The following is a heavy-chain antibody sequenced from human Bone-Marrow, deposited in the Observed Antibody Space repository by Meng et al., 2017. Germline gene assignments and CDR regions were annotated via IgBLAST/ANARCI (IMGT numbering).Heavy chain of an antibody. V-gene: IGHV3-30*01. CDR1: GFTFSSYA. J-gene: IGHJ4*02. Sequence: VRLVECGGGVVQPGRSLRLSCAASGFTFSSYAMHWVRQAPGKGLEWVAVISYDGSNKYYADSVKGRFTISRDNSKNTLYLQMNSLRAEDTAVYYCARALSSGYVDYWGQGTLVTVSS. CDR2: ISYDGSNK. D-gene: IGHD3-22*01. CDR3: ARALSSGYVDY.